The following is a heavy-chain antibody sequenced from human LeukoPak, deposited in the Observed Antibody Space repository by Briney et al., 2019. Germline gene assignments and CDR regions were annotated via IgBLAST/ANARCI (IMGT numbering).Heavy chain of an antibody. V-gene: IGHV4-38-2*01. Sequence: SETLSLTCAVPGYSISSGYYWGWIRQPPGKGLEWIGNIYHSGSTYYNPSLKSRVTISVDTSKNQFSLKLSSVTAADTAVYYCARGDMVRGIKYYYYGMDVWGKGTTVTISS. J-gene: IGHJ6*04. CDR3: ARGDMVRGIKYYYYGMDV. CDR1: GYSISSGYY. D-gene: IGHD3-10*01. CDR2: IYHSGST.